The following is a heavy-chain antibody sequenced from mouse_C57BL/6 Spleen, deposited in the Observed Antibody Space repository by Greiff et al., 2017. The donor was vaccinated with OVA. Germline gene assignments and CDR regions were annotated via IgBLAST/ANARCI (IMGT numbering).Heavy chain of an antibody. D-gene: IGHD4-1*01. CDR2: IYPGDGDT. V-gene: IGHV1-82*01. Sequence: QVQLQQSGPELVKPGASVKISCKASGYAFSSSWMNWVKQRPGKGLEWIGRIYPGDGDTNYNGKFKGKATLTADKSSSTAYMQLSSLTSEDSAVYFCARNWEALDYWGQGTTLTVSS. CDR3: ARNWEALDY. CDR1: GYAFSSSW. J-gene: IGHJ2*01.